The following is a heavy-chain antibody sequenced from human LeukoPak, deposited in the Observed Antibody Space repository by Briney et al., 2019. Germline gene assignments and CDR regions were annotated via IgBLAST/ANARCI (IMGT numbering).Heavy chain of an antibody. CDR2: TPYHGVSR. CDR3: AKDRHGHYTSDY. D-gene: IGHD4-17*01. Sequence: PGGSLRLSCAASGFIFGSYGMHWVRQAPGKGLEWVAFTPYHGVSRYYTESVKGRVTISRDNSKSTLYLQMNSLRIEDTAVYYRAKDRHGHYTSDYWGQGTLVIVSS. CDR1: GFIFGSYG. V-gene: IGHV3-30*02. J-gene: IGHJ4*02.